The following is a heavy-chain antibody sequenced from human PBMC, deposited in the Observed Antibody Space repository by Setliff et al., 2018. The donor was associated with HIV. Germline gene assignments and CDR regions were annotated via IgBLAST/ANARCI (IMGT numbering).Heavy chain of an antibody. Sequence: SETLSLTCTVSGGSIRSHYWNWIRQSPGKGLEWIAYFYYSGRPNYNPSLKSRFTMSVDTSKNQISLTLTSVTAADAAVYYCARGQWPAPRPDFSDGYYNYGMDGWGQGTTVTVSS. J-gene: IGHJ6*02. D-gene: IGHD2-2*01. V-gene: IGHV4-59*11. CDR2: FYYSGRP. CDR3: ARGQWPAPRPDFSDGYYNYGMDG. CDR1: GGSIRSHY.